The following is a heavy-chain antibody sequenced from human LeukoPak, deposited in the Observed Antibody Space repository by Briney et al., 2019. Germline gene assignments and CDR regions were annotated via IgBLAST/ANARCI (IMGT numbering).Heavy chain of an antibody. Sequence: GGSLRLSCAASGFTVSSNYMSWVRQAPGKGLEWVSVIYSGGSTYYADSVKGRFTISRDNSKNTLYLQMNSLRAEDTAVYYCARAIAVAGYYYYGMDVWGQGTTVTVSS. J-gene: IGHJ6*02. V-gene: IGHV3-53*01. CDR2: IYSGGST. CDR3: ARAIAVAGYYYYGMDV. CDR1: GFTVSSNY. D-gene: IGHD6-19*01.